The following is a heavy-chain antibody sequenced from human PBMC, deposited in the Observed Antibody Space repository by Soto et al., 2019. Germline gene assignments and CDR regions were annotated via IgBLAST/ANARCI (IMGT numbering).Heavy chain of an antibody. CDR3: ARDWESTVSTWSFGAF. CDR1: GGTFSPYT. J-gene: IGHJ4*02. CDR2: IILFLGET. D-gene: IGHD3-10*01. Sequence: QVQLVQSGAEVKKPGSSVKVSCKASGGTFSPYTVNWVRQAPGQGLEWMGRIILFLGETNYAQKFQARVTLTADTSTTTAYMELSGLRFEDTAVYYCARDWESTVSTWSFGAFWGRGTLVTVSS. V-gene: IGHV1-69*08.